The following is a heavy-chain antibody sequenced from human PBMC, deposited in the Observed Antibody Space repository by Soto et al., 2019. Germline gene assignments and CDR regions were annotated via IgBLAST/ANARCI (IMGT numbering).Heavy chain of an antibody. CDR2: ISSSGSTI. V-gene: IGHV3-48*03. CDR1: GFTFSSYE. Sequence: PGGSLRLSCAASGFTFSSYEMNWVRQAPGKGLEWVSYISSSGSTIYYADSVKGRFTISRDNAKNSLYLQMNSLRAEDTAVYYCARGTDWNYGDYYYGMDVWGQGTTVTVSS. CDR3: ARGTDWNYGDYYYGMDV. J-gene: IGHJ6*02. D-gene: IGHD1-7*01.